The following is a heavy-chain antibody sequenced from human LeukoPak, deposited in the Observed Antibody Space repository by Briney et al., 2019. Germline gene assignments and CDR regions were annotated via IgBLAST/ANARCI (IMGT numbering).Heavy chain of an antibody. CDR3: AKKGIAAAAPFDY. V-gene: IGHV4-39*07. J-gene: IGHJ4*02. CDR2: IYYSGST. Sequence: SETLSLTCTVSGGSLSSSSYYWGWIRQPPGKGLEWIGSIYYSGSTYYNPSLKSRVTISVDTSKNQFSLKLSSVTAADTAVYYCAKKGIAAAAPFDYWGQGTLVTVSS. CDR1: GGSLSSSSYY. D-gene: IGHD6-13*01.